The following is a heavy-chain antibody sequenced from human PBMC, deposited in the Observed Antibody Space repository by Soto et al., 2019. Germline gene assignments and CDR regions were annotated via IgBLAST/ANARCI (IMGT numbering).Heavy chain of an antibody. CDR2: IYYSGST. Sequence: SETLSLTCTVSGGSISSYYWSWIRQPPGKGLEWIGYIYYSGSTNYNPSLKSRVTISVDTSKNQFSLKLSSVTAADTAVYYCARDRYRTRGYYYYMDVWGKGTTVTVSS. CDR3: ARDRYRTRGYYYYMDV. CDR1: GGSISSYY. J-gene: IGHJ6*03. V-gene: IGHV4-59*01. D-gene: IGHD1-1*01.